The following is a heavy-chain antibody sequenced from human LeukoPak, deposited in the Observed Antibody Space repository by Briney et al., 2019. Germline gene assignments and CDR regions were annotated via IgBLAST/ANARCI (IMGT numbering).Heavy chain of an antibody. D-gene: IGHD3-22*01. CDR2: FNPDSGGT. Sequence: GASVKVPCKASGGTFSSYAISWVRQAPGQGLEWMGWFNPDSGGTNYAQKFQGRVTMTRDTSISTAYMELSRLRSDDTAVYYCARVDDRGHYYDSSGPRKLFDYWGQGTLVTVSS. V-gene: IGHV1-2*02. CDR3: ARVDDRGHYYDSSGPRKLFDY. J-gene: IGHJ4*02. CDR1: GGTFSSYA.